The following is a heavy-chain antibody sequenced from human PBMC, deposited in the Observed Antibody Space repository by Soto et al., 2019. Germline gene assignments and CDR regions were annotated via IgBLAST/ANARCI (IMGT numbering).Heavy chain of an antibody. V-gene: IGHV5-51*01. CDR1: GYSFTTSW. CDR3: ARHEATYYNIYGMDV. D-gene: IGHD1-20*01. Sequence: GPSLRISCKSYGYSFTTSWFAWVRQMPGKGLEWMGSIHPGESDTRYSPSFQGQVTISADRSITTAYLQWSSLKASDAAMYYCARHEATYYNIYGMDVWGQGTSVTGSS. J-gene: IGHJ6*02. CDR2: IHPGESDT.